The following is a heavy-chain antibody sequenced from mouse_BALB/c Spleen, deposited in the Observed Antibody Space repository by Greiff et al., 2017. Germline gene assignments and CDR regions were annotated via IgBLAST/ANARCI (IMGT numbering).Heavy chain of an antibody. CDR3: TRAYGWYFDV. CDR2: INPSNGGT. J-gene: IGHJ1*01. V-gene: IGHV1S81*02. CDR1: GYTFTSYY. Sequence: VQLQQSGAELVKPGASVKLSCKASGYTFTSYYMYWVKQRPGQGLEWIGEINPSNGGTNFNEKFKSKATLTVDKSSSTAYMQLSSLTSEDSAVYYCTRAYGWYFDVWGAGTTVTVSS. D-gene: IGHD6-5*01.